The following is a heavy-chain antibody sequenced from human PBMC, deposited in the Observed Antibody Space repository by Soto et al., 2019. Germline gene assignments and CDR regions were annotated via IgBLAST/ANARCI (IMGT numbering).Heavy chain of an antibody. Sequence: HPGGSLRLSCSASGFTFTSYAMHWVRQAPGKGLEFVSAISSYGADTYYADSVKGRFAISRDNSKNTLYLQMSSLRAEDTALHYCVKEGYMRSDWYGQFDYWGQGALDTVSS. CDR3: VKEGYMRSDWYGQFDY. J-gene: IGHJ4*02. CDR1: GFTFTSYA. V-gene: IGHV3-64D*06. CDR2: ISSYGADT. D-gene: IGHD6-19*01.